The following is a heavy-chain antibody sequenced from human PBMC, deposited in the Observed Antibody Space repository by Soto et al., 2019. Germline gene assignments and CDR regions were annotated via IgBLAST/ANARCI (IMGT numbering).Heavy chain of an antibody. Sequence: QVQLVESGGGVVQPGRSLRLSCAAPGFTFSTYAMHWVRQAPGKGLEWVSLISYDGGNKYYADSVKGRFTISRDNSKNTLYLQMNSLRTEDTAVYYCASAYGDYYFDYWGQGTLVTVSS. CDR2: ISYDGGNK. D-gene: IGHD4-17*01. CDR3: ASAYGDYYFDY. V-gene: IGHV3-30-3*01. CDR1: GFTFSTYA. J-gene: IGHJ4*02.